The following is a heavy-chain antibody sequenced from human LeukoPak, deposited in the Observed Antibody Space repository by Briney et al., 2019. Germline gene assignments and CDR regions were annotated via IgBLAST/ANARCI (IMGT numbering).Heavy chain of an antibody. Sequence: SVKVSCKASGGTFSSYAISWVRQAPGQGLEWMGRIIPILGIANYAQKFHDRVTITADKSTSTAYMELSSLRSEDTAVYYCAKEGVYGSGSYYKPYFDYWGQGTLVTVSS. CDR3: AKEGVYGSGSYYKPYFDY. CDR2: IIPILGIA. CDR1: GGTFSSYA. V-gene: IGHV1-69*04. J-gene: IGHJ4*02. D-gene: IGHD3-10*01.